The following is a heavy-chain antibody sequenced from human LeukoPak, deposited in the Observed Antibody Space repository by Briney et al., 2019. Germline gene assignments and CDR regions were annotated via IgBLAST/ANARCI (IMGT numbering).Heavy chain of an antibody. CDR3: ARDYTDYYDSSGYGWFDP. D-gene: IGHD3-22*01. V-gene: IGHV1-18*01. J-gene: IGHJ5*02. CDR2: ISAYNGNT. CDR1: GYTFTSYG. Sequence: ASVTVSCKASGYTFTSYGISWVRQAPGQGLEWMGWISAYNGNTNYAQKLQGRVTMTTDTSTSTAYMELRSLRSDDTAVYYCARDYTDYYDSSGYGWFDPWDQGTLLTVSS.